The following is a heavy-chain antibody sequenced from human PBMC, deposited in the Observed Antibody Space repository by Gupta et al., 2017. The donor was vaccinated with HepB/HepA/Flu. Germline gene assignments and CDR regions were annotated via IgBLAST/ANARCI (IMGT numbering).Heavy chain of an antibody. CDR3: AKGIWNDVSWFDP. CDR1: GFTFSSYG. CDR2: ISYDGSNK. D-gene: IGHD1-1*01. J-gene: IGHJ5*02. V-gene: IGHV3-30*18. Sequence: QVQLVESGGGVVQPGRSLRLSCAASGFTFSSYGMHWVRQTPGKGLEWVAVISYDGSNKYYADSVKGRFTISRDNSKNTLYLQMNSLRAEDTAVYYCAKGIWNDVSWFDPWGQGTLVTVSS.